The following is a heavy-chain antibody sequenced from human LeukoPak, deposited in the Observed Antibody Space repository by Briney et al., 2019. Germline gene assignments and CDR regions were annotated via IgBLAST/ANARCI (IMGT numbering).Heavy chain of an antibody. J-gene: IGHJ4*02. V-gene: IGHV4-34*01. Sequence: SETLSLTCAVYGGSFSGYYWSWIRQPPGKGLEWIGEINHSGSTNYNPSFQSRVTISVDTSKNQFSLKLSSVTAADTAVYYCARVNSGSNEAGFDYWGQGTLVTVSS. CDR2: INHSGST. D-gene: IGHD1-26*01. CDR1: GGSFSGYY. CDR3: ARVNSGSNEAGFDY.